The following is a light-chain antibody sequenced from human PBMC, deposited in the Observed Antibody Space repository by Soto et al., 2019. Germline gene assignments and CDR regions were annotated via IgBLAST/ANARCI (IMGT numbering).Light chain of an antibody. CDR3: QQSYSTPWT. CDR1: QSISSY. J-gene: IGKJ1*01. V-gene: IGKV1-39*01. Sequence: DIQMTQSPSSLSASVGDRVTITCRASQSISSYLHWYQQKPGKAPQLLIYAASSLQSGVPSKFSGSGSGTDFTLTISSLQPEDFATYDCQQSYSTPWTFGQGTKVEI. CDR2: AAS.